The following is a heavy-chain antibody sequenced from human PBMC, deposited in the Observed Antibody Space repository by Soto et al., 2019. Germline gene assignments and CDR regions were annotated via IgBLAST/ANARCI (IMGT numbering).Heavy chain of an antibody. V-gene: IGHV1-69*13. CDR1: GGTFSSYA. Sequence: ASVKVSCKASGGTFSSYAISWVRQAPGQGPEWMGGIIPSFGTANYAQQYQGRVRITADESTSTAYMELSSLRSEDTAVYYCARGPCYDTVPGWFDPWGQGTLVTVSS. CDR3: ARGPCYDTVPGWFDP. J-gene: IGHJ5*02. CDR2: IIPSFGTA. D-gene: IGHD2-2*01.